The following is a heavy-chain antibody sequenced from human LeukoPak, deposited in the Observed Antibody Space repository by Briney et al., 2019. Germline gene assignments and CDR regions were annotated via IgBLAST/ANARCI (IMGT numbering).Heavy chain of an antibody. CDR2: ISSGSSAI. V-gene: IGHV3-11*01. J-gene: IGHJ4*02. CDR1: GFTFSDYF. Sequence: GGSLRLSCAAPGFTFSDYFMSWIRQAPGKGPEWVSYISSGSSAIYYADSVKGRFTISRGNAKNSLYLQMNSLRAEDTAVYYCARDMGFFDSWGRGTLVTVSS. D-gene: IGHD3-10*01. CDR3: ARDMGFFDS.